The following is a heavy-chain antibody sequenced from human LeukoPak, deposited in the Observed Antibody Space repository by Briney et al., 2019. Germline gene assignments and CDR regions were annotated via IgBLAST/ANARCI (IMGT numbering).Heavy chain of an antibody. J-gene: IGHJ4*02. V-gene: IGHV3-7*01. CDR2: IKQDRSEK. CDR3: ARGVQNFDY. CDR1: GFTFTNYW. Sequence: GGSLRLSCAASGFTFTNYWMSWVRQAPGKGLELVANIKQDRSEKYYVDSVKGRFTISRDDAKKSLYLQMNSLRAEDTAVYYCARGVQNFDYWGQGTLVTVSS.